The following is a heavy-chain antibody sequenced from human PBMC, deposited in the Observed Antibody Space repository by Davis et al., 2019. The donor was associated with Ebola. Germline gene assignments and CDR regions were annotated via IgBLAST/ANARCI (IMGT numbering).Heavy chain of an antibody. CDR3: ARGMRDDWFDP. CDR2: INPVDSDT. CDR1: GYSFTGNW. Sequence: GESLKISCKGSGYSFTGNWIAWVRQMPGEGLEWMGIINPVDSDTRYSPSFRGQVIISVDKSISTAYLEWSSLKASDTAMYYCARGMRDDWFDPWGQGTLVTVSS. J-gene: IGHJ5*02. V-gene: IGHV5-51*01.